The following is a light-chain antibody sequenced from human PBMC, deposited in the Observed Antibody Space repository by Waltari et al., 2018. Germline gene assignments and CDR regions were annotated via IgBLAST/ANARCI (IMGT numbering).Light chain of an antibody. CDR1: SSYVGSYNL. CDR3: CSYAGSSTVV. V-gene: IGLV2-23*01. Sequence: QSALTQPASVSGSPGQSITISCTGTSSYVGSYNLVSWYQQHPGKAPTPMIYEGSKRPSGVSNRFSGSKSGNTASLTISGLQAEDEADYYCCSYAGSSTVVFGGGTKLTVL. CDR2: EGS. J-gene: IGLJ2*01.